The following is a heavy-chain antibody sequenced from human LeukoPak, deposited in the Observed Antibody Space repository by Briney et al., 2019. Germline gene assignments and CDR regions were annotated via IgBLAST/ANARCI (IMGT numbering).Heavy chain of an antibody. D-gene: IGHD3-22*01. CDR3: ARQGGYYDSSGYYLNWFGP. Sequence: SETLSLTCTVSGGSISSSSYYWGWIRQPPGKGLEWIGSVYYSGSTYYNPSLKSRVTISLDTSKNRFSLKLTSVTAADTAVYYCARQGGYYDSSGYYLNWFGPWGQGTLVTVSS. J-gene: IGHJ5*02. V-gene: IGHV4-39*07. CDR1: GGSISSSSYY. CDR2: VYYSGST.